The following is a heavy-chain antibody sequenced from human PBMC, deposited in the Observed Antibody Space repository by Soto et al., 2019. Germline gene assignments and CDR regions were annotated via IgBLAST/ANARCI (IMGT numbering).Heavy chain of an antibody. Sequence: ASVKVSCKASGYTFTGYYMHWVRQAPGQGLEWLGWINPNSGGTNYAQKFQGRVTMTRDTSISTAYMELSRLRSDDTAVYYCARDPYYYDRSGYYHFDYWGQGPLVTVSS. CDR2: INPNSGGT. J-gene: IGHJ4*02. V-gene: IGHV1-2*02. D-gene: IGHD3-22*01. CDR1: GYTFTGYY. CDR3: ARDPYYYDRSGYYHFDY.